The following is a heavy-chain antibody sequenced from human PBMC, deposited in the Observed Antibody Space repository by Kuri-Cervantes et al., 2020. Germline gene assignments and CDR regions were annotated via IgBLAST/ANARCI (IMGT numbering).Heavy chain of an antibody. D-gene: IGHD5-18*01. CDR3: ATLRPQWIQLWWGYDWFDP. CDR2: ISAYNGNT. Sequence: ASVKVSCKASGYTFTSYGISWVRQAPGQGLEWMGWISAYNGNTNYAQKLQGRVTMTTDTSTSTAYMELRSLRSDDTAVYYCATLRPQWIQLWWGYDWFDPWGQGTLVTVSS. V-gene: IGHV1-18*01. CDR1: GYTFTSYG. J-gene: IGHJ5*02.